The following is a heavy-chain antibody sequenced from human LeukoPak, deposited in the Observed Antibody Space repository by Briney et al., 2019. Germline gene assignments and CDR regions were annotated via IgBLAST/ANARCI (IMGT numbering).Heavy chain of an antibody. V-gene: IGHV1-8*01. D-gene: IGHD3-22*01. Sequence: ASVKVSCKASGYTFTSYDINWVRQATGQGLEWMGWMNPNSGNTGYAQKFQGRVTMTRNTSISTAYMELSSLRSEDTAAYYCARGGGGRYYYDSSGSTAFDYWGQGTLATVSS. J-gene: IGHJ4*02. CDR3: ARGGGGRYYYDSSGSTAFDY. CDR2: MNPNSGNT. CDR1: GYTFTSYD.